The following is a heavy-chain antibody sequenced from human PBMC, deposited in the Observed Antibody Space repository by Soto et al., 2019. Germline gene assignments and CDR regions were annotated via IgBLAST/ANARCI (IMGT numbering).Heavy chain of an antibody. CDR3: VHPRSTVQIPPT. V-gene: IGHV3-64D*06. CDR1: GFTFSMFS. D-gene: IGHD4-17*01. CDR2: ISSNGDST. J-gene: IGHJ5*02. Sequence: LRLSCSASGFTFSMFSMHWVRKAPGKGLEYVSGISSNGDSTYYADSVKGRFTISRDNSKNTLYLQMSSLRAVDTAVYYCVHPRSTVQIPPTWGQGTLVTVYS.